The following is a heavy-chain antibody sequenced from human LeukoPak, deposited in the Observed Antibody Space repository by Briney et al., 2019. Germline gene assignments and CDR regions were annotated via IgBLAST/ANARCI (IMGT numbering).Heavy chain of an antibody. CDR3: ARQGLYDSSGYYKRDAFDI. V-gene: IGHV4-38-2*01. Sequence: SETLSLTCAVSGYSISSDYYWGWIRQPPGKGLEWIGSFYHSGGTYYNPSLKSRVTILVDTSKNQFSLKLSSVTAADTALYYCARQGLYDSSGYYKRDAFDIWGQGTMVTVSS. CDR1: GYSISSDYY. CDR2: FYHSGGT. D-gene: IGHD3-22*01. J-gene: IGHJ3*02.